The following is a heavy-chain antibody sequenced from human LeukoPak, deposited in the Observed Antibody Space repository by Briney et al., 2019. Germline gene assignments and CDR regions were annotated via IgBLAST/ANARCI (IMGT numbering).Heavy chain of an antibody. CDR1: GFTFDDYA. Sequence: SGGSLRLSCAASGFTFDDYAMHWVRQAPGKGLEWVSGISWNSGSIGYADSVKGRFTISRDNAKNSLYLQMNSLRAEDTALYYCAKDTSSTVTTNYYGMDVWGQGTTVTVSS. V-gene: IGHV3-9*01. J-gene: IGHJ6*02. CDR3: AKDTSSTVTTNYYGMDV. D-gene: IGHD4-17*01. CDR2: ISWNSGSI.